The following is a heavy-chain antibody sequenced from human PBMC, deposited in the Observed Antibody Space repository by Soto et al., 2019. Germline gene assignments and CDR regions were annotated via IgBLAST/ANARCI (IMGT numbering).Heavy chain of an antibody. CDR1: GGSVSSGSYY. V-gene: IGHV4-61*01. CDR3: ARVVLDWLFLHNWFDP. J-gene: IGHJ5*02. CDR2: IYYSGST. D-gene: IGHD3-3*01. Sequence: QVQLQESGPGLVKPSETLSLTCTVSGGSVSSGSYYWSWIRQPPGKGLEWIGYIYYSGSTNYNPSLKCRVTISVDTSKNQFYLKLSSVTAADTAVYYCARVVLDWLFLHNWFDPWGQGTLVTVSS.